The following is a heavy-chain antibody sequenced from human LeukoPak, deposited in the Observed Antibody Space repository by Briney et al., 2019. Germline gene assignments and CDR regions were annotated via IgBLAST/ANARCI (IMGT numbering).Heavy chain of an antibody. V-gene: IGHV3-7*01. CDR2: IKQDGSEK. CDR3: ARDEGYCTNGVCYPGAFDI. CDR1: GFTFSSYW. J-gene: IGHJ3*02. D-gene: IGHD2-8*01. Sequence: GGSLRLSCAASGFTFSSYWMSWVRQAPGRGLEWVANIKQDGSEKYYVDSVKGRFTISRDNAKNSLYLQMNSLRAEDTAVYYCARDEGYCTNGVCYPGAFDIWGQGTMVTVSS.